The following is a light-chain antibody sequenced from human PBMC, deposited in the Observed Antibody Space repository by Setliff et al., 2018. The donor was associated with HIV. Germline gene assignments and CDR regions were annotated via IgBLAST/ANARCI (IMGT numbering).Light chain of an antibody. CDR1: SSDVGGYSY. CDR2: EVR. J-gene: IGLJ1*01. V-gene: IGLV2-14*01. Sequence: QSALTQPASVSGSPGQSITISCTGTSSDVGGYSYVSWYQQHPGKDPKLIIYEVRNRPPGVSNRFSGSKSGNTASLTISGLQAEDKADYYCSSYAISNTLPFGTGTQV. CDR3: SSYAISNTLP.